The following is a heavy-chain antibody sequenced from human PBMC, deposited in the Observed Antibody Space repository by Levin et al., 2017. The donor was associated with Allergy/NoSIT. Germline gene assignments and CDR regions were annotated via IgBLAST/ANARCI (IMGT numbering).Heavy chain of an antibody. D-gene: IGHD2/OR15-2a*01. V-gene: IGHV3-49*04. Sequence: GGSLRLSCTASGFTFEDYAMTWVRQAPGKGLEWVGFITSKVYGRSTEYAASVKGRFIISRDDSKSIAYLQMNSLETEDTAVYYCTRDHFYRNPNPYYFEYWGQGTLVTVSS. J-gene: IGHJ4*02. CDR2: ITSKVYGRST. CDR3: TRDHFYRNPNPYYFEY. CDR1: GFTFEDYA.